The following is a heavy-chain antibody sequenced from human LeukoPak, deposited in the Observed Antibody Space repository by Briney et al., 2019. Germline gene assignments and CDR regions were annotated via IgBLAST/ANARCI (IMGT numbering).Heavy chain of an antibody. CDR1: GGSISSSSYY. D-gene: IGHD2-2*01. J-gene: IGHJ4*02. CDR2: IYYSGST. V-gene: IGHV4-39*01. CDR3: ARRQVVPAAVDY. Sequence: SETLSLTCTVSGGSISSSSYYWGWIRQPPGTGLEWIGSIYYSGSTYYNPSLKSRVTISVDTSKNQFSLKLSSVTAADTAVYYCARRQVVPAAVDYWGQGTLVTVSS.